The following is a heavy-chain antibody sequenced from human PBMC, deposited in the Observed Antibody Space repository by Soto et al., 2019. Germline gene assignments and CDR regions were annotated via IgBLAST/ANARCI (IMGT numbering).Heavy chain of an antibody. CDR2: ISAYNGNT. CDR3: ARQNYYPGMDV. CDR1: GYTFTSYF. J-gene: IGHJ6*02. Sequence: VASVKVSCKASGYTFTSYFITWVRQAPGQGLEWMGWISAYNGNTNYAQMLQGRVTMTTDTSTATAYMEMRSLRSDDTAVYYCARQNYYPGMDVWGQGTTVTVSS. V-gene: IGHV1-18*01.